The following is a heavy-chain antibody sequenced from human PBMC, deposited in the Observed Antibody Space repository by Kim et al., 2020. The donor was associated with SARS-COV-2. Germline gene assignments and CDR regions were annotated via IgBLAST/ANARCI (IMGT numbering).Heavy chain of an antibody. CDR2: ISYDGSNK. D-gene: IGHD3-9*01. J-gene: IGHJ4*02. V-gene: IGHV3-30*18. Sequence: GGSLRLSCAASGFTFSSYGMHWVRQAPGKGLEWVAVISYDGSNKYYADSVKGRFTISRDNSKNTLYLQMNSLRAEDTAVYYCAKGSSFDWLLWGREWGQGTLVTVSS. CDR1: GFTFSSYG. CDR3: AKGSSFDWLLWGRE.